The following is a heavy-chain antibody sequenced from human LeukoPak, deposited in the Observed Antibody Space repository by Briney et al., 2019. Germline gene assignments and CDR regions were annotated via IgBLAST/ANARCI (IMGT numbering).Heavy chain of an antibody. CDR3: ARDPTALIMNWYFDL. Sequence: GRSLRLSCAASGFTFSSYGMHWVRQAPGKGLEWVAVIWYDGSNKYFADSVKGRFTISRDNSKNTLYLQMNSLRAEDTAVYYCARDPTALIMNWYFDLWGRGTLVTVSS. V-gene: IGHV3-33*01. CDR2: IWYDGSNK. J-gene: IGHJ2*01. D-gene: IGHD4-11*01. CDR1: GFTFSSYG.